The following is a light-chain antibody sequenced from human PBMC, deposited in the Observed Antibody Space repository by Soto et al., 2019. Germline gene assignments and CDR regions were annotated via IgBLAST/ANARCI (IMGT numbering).Light chain of an antibody. Sequence: QSALTQPPSASGSPGQSVAISCTGTSSDVGGYNYVSWYQQHPGKAPKLMSYEVNKRPSGVPDRSSGSKSGNTASLTVSGLQAEDEADYYYSSYAGSSNVFVTGTKLTVL. J-gene: IGLJ1*01. CDR3: SSYAGSSNV. CDR1: SSDVGGYNY. V-gene: IGLV2-8*01. CDR2: EVN.